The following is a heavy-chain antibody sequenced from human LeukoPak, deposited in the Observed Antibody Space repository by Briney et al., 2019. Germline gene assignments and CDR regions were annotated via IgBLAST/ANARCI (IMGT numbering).Heavy chain of an antibody. D-gene: IGHD3-22*01. CDR3: ARDSGYYDSSGFNDY. J-gene: IGHJ4*02. Sequence: PGGSLRLSCAASGFTFSSYSMNWVRQAPGKGLEWVSSIISSSSYIYYADSVKGRFTISGDNAKNSLYLQMNSLRAEDTAVYYCARDSGYYDSSGFNDYWGQGTLVTVSS. V-gene: IGHV3-21*01. CDR2: IISSSSYI. CDR1: GFTFSSYS.